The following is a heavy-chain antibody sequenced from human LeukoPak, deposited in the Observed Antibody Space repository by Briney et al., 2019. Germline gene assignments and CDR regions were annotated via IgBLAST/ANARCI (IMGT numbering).Heavy chain of an antibody. Sequence: QPGRSLRLSCAASGFTFDDYAMHWVRQAPGKGLEWVSGISWNSGSIGYADSVKGRFTISRDNAKNSLYLQMNSLRAEDTALYYCAKDSGYYYDSSGYLDYWGQGTLVTVSS. V-gene: IGHV3-9*01. J-gene: IGHJ4*02. CDR2: ISWNSGSI. CDR3: AKDSGYYYDSSGYLDY. D-gene: IGHD3-22*01. CDR1: GFTFDDYA.